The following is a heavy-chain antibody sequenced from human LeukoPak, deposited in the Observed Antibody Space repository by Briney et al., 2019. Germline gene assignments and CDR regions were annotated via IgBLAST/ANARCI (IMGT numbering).Heavy chain of an antibody. D-gene: IGHD6-13*01. J-gene: IGHJ4*02. CDR1: GGSFSGYY. CDR2: INHSGST. CDR3: ARRYSSSWQNWGDYFDY. Sequence: SETLSLTCAAYGGSFSGYYWSWIRQPPGKGLEWIGEINHSGSTNYNPSLKSRVTISVDTSKNQFSLKLSSVTAADTAVYYCARRYSSSWQNWGDYFDYWGQGTLVTVSS. V-gene: IGHV4-34*01.